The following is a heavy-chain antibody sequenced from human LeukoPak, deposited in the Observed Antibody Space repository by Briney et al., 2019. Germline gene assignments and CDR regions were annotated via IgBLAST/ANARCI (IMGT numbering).Heavy chain of an antibody. J-gene: IGHJ4*02. CDR3: ARDEYYYDSSGYTGSDY. Sequence: GGSLRLSCAASGFTFSSYWMSWVRQAPGKGLEWVANIKQDGSEEYYVDSVKGRFTISRDNAKNSLYLQMNSLRAEDTAVYYCARDEYYYDSSGYTGSDYWGQGTLVTVSS. D-gene: IGHD3-22*01. V-gene: IGHV3-7*01. CDR2: IKQDGSEE. CDR1: GFTFSSYW.